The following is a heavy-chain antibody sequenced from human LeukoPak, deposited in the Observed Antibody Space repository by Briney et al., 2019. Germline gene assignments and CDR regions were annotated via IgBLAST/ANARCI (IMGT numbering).Heavy chain of an antibody. CDR3: AKTNGYYSD. J-gene: IGHJ4*02. D-gene: IGHD3-22*01. Sequence: GGSLRLSCEASGFAFRNYGMNWVGQAPGKGLEWVSGISGSGGTTYYADSVKGRFTISRDNSKNSLSLQVSSLRAEDTAVYYCAKTNGYYSDWGQGTLVTVSS. V-gene: IGHV3-23*01. CDR1: GFAFRNYG. CDR2: ISGSGGTT.